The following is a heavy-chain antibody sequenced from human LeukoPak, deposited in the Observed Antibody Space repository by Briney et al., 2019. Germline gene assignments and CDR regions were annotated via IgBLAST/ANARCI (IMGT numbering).Heavy chain of an antibody. D-gene: IGHD2-21*01. J-gene: IGHJ4*02. CDR3: ARDVESTYYFDY. V-gene: IGHV1-46*01. CDR2: INPSGGST. Sequence: ASVKVSCKASGYTFTSYYMHWVRQAPGQGLEWMGIINPSGGSTSYAQKFQGRVTMTRDTSTSTVYMELSSLGSEDTAVYYCARDVESTYYFDYWGQGTLVTVSS. CDR1: GYTFTSYY.